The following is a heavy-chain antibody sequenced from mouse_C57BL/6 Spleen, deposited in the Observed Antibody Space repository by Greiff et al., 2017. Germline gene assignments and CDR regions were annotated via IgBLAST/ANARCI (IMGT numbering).Heavy chain of an antibody. CDR3: VRRSYYGSSPYWYFDV. V-gene: IGHV10-1*01. CDR1: GFSFNTYA. J-gene: IGHJ1*03. CDR2: IRSKSNNYAT. Sequence: EVQLVESGGGLVQPKGSLKLSCAASGFSFNTYAMNWVRQAPGKGLEWVARIRSKSNNYATYYADSVKDRFTISRDDSESMLYLQMNNLKTEDTAMYYCVRRSYYGSSPYWYFDVCGTGTTVTVSS. D-gene: IGHD1-1*01.